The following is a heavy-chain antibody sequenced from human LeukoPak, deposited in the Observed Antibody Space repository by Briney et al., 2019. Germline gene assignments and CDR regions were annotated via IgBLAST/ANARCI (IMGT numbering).Heavy chain of an antibody. Sequence: SETLSLTCAVSGDSISSGGCSWSWIRQTPGKGLEWIAYIHDSGSTYNNPSLKSRLSISIDTSKNQFSLKLNSVTAADTAVYYCARVVAAAGNNWFDPWGQGTLVTVSS. CDR2: IHDSGST. D-gene: IGHD6-13*01. CDR1: GDSISSGGCS. CDR3: ARVVAAAGNNWFDP. V-gene: IGHV4-30-4*07. J-gene: IGHJ5*02.